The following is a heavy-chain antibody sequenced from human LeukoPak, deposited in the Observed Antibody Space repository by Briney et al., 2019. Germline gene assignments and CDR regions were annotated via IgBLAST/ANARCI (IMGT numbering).Heavy chain of an antibody. D-gene: IGHD3-10*02. CDR2: ISGSGGSK. J-gene: IGHJ3*01. V-gene: IGHV3-23*01. Sequence: GESLKISCTVSGFIFRNYVMNWVRQAPGKGLEWVSSISGSGGSKYYADSVKGRFTISRDNSKNTLLLQMNSLRAEDTGIYYCAKDLRASYFIRGHDVFDLWGQGTMVTVSS. CDR3: AKDLRASYFIRGHDVFDL. CDR1: GFIFRNYV.